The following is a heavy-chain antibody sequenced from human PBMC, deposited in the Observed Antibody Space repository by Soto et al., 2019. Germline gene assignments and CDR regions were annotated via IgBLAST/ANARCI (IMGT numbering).Heavy chain of an antibody. D-gene: IGHD2-15*01. CDR2: ISSSISYI. CDR3: ARDLWTKGVVVAATSGSYFDH. J-gene: IGHJ4*02. CDR1: GFTFSSYS. Sequence: PGGSLRLSCAASGFTFSSYSMNWVRQAPGKGLEWVSSISSSISYIYYADSVKGRFTISRDNAKNSLYLQMNSLRAEDTAVYYCARDLWTKGVVVAATSGSYFDHWGQGTLVTVSS. V-gene: IGHV3-21*01.